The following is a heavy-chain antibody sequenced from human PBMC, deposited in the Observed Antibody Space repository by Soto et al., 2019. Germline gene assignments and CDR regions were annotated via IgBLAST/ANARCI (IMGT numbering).Heavy chain of an antibody. Sequence: EVQLLESGGRLVQPGGSLRLSCAASGFTFSSNAMSWVRQAPGKGLEWVSAISGSGGSTYYADSVKGRFTISRDNSKNTLYLQMNSLRAEDTAVYYCAKENGYSSSWFEFDYWGQGTLVTVSS. J-gene: IGHJ4*02. CDR2: ISGSGGST. V-gene: IGHV3-23*01. D-gene: IGHD6-13*01. CDR3: AKENGYSSSWFEFDY. CDR1: GFTFSSNA.